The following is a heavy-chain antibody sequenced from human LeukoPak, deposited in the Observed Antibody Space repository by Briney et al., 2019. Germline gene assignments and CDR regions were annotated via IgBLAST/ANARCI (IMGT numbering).Heavy chain of an antibody. J-gene: IGHJ4*02. D-gene: IGHD2-21*01. CDR3: ARASGLLVSY. CDR1: GFTFSSYA. V-gene: IGHV3-23*01. Sequence: PGGSLRLSCAASGFTFSSYAMSWVRQAPGKGLEWVSAISGSGGSTYYADSVKGRFTISRDNAKNSLYLQMNSLRAEDTAVYYCARASGLLVSYWGQGTLVTVSS. CDR2: ISGSGGST.